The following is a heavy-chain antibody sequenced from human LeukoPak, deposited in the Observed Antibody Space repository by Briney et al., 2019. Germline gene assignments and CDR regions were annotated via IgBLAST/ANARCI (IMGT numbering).Heavy chain of an antibody. V-gene: IGHV3-7*01. CDR3: ARLGSRQYNF. Sequence: GGSLRLSCAASGFTFSSYWMSWVRQAPGKGLEWVANIRHDGSEKYYVDSVKGRFTISRDNAKDSLYLQMNSLRVEDTAVYYCARLGSRQYNFWGQGTLVTVSS. CDR2: IRHDGSEK. J-gene: IGHJ4*02. CDR1: GFTFSSYW. D-gene: IGHD3-10*01.